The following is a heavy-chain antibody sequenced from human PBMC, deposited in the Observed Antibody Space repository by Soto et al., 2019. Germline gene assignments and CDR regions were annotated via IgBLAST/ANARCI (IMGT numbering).Heavy chain of an antibody. Sequence: GASVKVSCKASGYTFTNYGISWVRQAPGQGLEWMAWISGYNGDTKYAQNLQGRVTMTTDKSTSTAYMELRSLRSDDTAVYYCARDRPYDFWSAYKSNYYSGLDVWGQGTTVPVSS. V-gene: IGHV1-18*04. J-gene: IGHJ6*02. CDR2: ISGYNGDT. D-gene: IGHD3-3*01. CDR1: GYTFTNYG. CDR3: ARDRPYDFWSAYKSNYYSGLDV.